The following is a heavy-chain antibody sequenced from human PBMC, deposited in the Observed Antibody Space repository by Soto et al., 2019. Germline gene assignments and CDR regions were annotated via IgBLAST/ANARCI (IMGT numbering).Heavy chain of an antibody. Sequence: ASVKVSCKASGYTFIGYYIHWVRQAPGQGLEWMGWINPNSGGTNYAQKFQGWVTMTRDTSISTAYMELSRLKSDDTAVYYCARSYYDSSGYYDWGQGTLVTVSS. CDR3: ARSYYDSSGYYD. J-gene: IGHJ4*02. V-gene: IGHV1-2*04. CDR1: GYTFIGYY. D-gene: IGHD3-22*01. CDR2: INPNSGGT.